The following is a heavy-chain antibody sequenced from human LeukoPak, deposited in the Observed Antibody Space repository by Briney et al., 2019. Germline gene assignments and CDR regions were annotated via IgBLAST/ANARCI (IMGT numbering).Heavy chain of an antibody. D-gene: IGHD5-18*01. CDR1: GYTFTSYD. Sequence: ASVEVSCKASGYTFTSYDINWVRQATGKGLEWMGWMNPNSGNTGYAQKFQGRVTMTRNTSISTAYMELSSLRSEDTAVYYCAREVGGRAMDLDYWGQGTLVTVSS. CDR3: AREVGGRAMDLDY. V-gene: IGHV1-8*01. J-gene: IGHJ4*02. CDR2: MNPNSGNT.